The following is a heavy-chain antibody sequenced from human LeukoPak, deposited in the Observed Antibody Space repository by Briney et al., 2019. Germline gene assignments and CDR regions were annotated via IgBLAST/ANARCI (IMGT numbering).Heavy chain of an antibody. Sequence: ASVKVSCKASGYTFTSYGISWVRQAPGQGLEWMGWISAYNGNTNYAQKLQGRVTMTTDTSTSTAYMELRSLRSDDTAVYYCARGGITMVRGVIAGMDVWGQGTTVTVSS. D-gene: IGHD3-10*01. CDR2: ISAYNGNT. CDR3: ARGGITMVRGVIAGMDV. J-gene: IGHJ6*02. CDR1: GYTFTSYG. V-gene: IGHV1-18*01.